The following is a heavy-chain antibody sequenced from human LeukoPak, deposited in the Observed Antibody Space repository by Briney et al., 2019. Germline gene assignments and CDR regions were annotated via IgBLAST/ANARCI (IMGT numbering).Heavy chain of an antibody. CDR1: GGSFSGYY. V-gene: IGHV4-34*01. CDR2: INHSGST. Sequence: SETLSLTCAVYGGSFSGYYWSWIRQPPGKGLEWIGEINHSGSTNYNPSLKSRVTISVDTSKNQFSLKLRFVTAADTAVYYCAREDYYDSSGFDYWGQGTLVTVSS. CDR3: AREDYYDSSGFDY. D-gene: IGHD3-22*01. J-gene: IGHJ4*02.